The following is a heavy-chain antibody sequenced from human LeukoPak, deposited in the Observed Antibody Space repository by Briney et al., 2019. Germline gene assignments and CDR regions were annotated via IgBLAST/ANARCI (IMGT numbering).Heavy chain of an antibody. V-gene: IGHV4-59*01. CDR2: IYYSGRT. CDR3: AGCAGQYCIGGSCYVNWFDP. Sequence: SETLSLTCTVSGGSISSYYWSWIRQPPGKGLEWIGYIYYSGRTNYNPSLRSRVTISVDTSKNQLSLILRSVTAADTAVYYCAGCAGQYCIGGSCYVNWFDPWGQGTLVTVSS. D-gene: IGHD2-15*01. CDR1: GGSISSYY. J-gene: IGHJ5*02.